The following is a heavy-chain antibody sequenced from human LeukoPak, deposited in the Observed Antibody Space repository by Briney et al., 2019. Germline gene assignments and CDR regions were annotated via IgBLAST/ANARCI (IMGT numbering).Heavy chain of an antibody. CDR3: ARITPYPRTPTVTTTFKHPDRVHEDY. D-gene: IGHD4-17*01. CDR2: INHSGST. V-gene: IGHV4-34*01. J-gene: IGHJ4*02. Sequence: SETLSLTCAVYGGSFSGYYWSWIRQPPGKGLEWIGEINHSGSTNYNPSLKSRVTISVDTSKNQFSLKLSSVTAADTAVYYCARITPYPRTPTVTTTFKHPDRVHEDYWGQGTLVTVSS. CDR1: GGSFSGYY.